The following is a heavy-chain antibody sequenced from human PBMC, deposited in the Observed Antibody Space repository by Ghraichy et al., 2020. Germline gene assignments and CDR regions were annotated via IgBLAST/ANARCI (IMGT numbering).Heavy chain of an antibody. CDR1: GFTFSDYY. Sequence: GESLNISCTGSGFTFSDYYMSWIRQAPGKGLEWISYISSGSSFTDYADSVKGRFTISRDNAKNSLYLQMNSLRAEDTALYYCARASVQGATINAPDYWGQGTLVSVSS. J-gene: IGHJ4*02. D-gene: IGHD5-12*01. V-gene: IGHV3-11*06. CDR3: ARASVQGATINAPDY. CDR2: ISSGSSFT.